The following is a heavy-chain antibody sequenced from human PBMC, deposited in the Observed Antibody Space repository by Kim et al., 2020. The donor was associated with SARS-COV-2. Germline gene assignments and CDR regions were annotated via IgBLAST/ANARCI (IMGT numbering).Heavy chain of an antibody. Sequence: GGSLRLSCAASGFTFSSYAMHWVRQAPGKGLEWVAVISYDGSNKYYADSVKGRFTISRDNSMNTLYLQMNSLRAEDTAVYYCAREELSRYSSGWYYYYYGMDVWGEGTTVTVSP. CDR1: GFTFSSYA. D-gene: IGHD6-19*01. V-gene: IGHV3-30*04. J-gene: IGHJ6*04. CDR2: ISYDGSNK. CDR3: AREELSRYSSGWYYYYYGMDV.